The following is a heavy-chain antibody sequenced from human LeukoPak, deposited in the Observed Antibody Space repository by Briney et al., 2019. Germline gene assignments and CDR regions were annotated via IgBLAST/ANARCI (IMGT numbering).Heavy chain of an antibody. Sequence: PSETLSLTCAVYGGAFSGYYWSWIRQPPGKGLEWIGEINHSGSTSYNPSLKSRVTISVDTSKNQFSLKLSSVTAADTAVYYCARGDKACYDILTGYYRRYYFDYWGQGTLVTVSS. CDR2: INHSGST. CDR3: ARGDKACYDILTGYYRRYYFDY. CDR1: GGAFSGYY. J-gene: IGHJ4*02. V-gene: IGHV4-34*01. D-gene: IGHD3-9*01.